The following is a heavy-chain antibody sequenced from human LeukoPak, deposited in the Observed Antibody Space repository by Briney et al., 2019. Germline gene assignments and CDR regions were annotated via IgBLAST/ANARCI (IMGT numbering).Heavy chain of an antibody. CDR1: GFTFSSYG. Sequence: GGSLRLSCAASGFTFSSYGMHCVRQAPGKGLEWVAFIRYDGSNKYYADSVKGRFTISRDNSKNTLYLQMNSLRAEDTAVYYCAKDGDQLTTFDYWGQGTLVTVSS. CDR3: AKDGDQLTTFDY. CDR2: IRYDGSNK. D-gene: IGHD2-2*01. V-gene: IGHV3-30*02. J-gene: IGHJ4*02.